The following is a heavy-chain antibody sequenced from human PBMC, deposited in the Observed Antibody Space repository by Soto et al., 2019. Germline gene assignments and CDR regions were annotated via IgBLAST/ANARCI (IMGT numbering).Heavy chain of an antibody. CDR2: IDWNGGSI. Sequence: EVQLVESGGGVVRPGGSLRLSCAASGFTFDDYGMTWVRQAPGKGLEWVSGIDWNGGSIGYADSVKGRFTISRDNAKNPLYLQMNSLRVEATPLYYCARAAYRGYDSRFDYWGQVSLVTVSS. V-gene: IGHV3-20*04. CDR3: ARAAYRGYDSRFDY. CDR1: GFTFDDYG. J-gene: IGHJ4*02. D-gene: IGHD5-12*01.